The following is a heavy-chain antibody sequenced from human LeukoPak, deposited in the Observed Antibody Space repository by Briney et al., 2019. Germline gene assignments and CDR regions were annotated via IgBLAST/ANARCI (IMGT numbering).Heavy chain of an antibody. CDR2: ISGSETST. J-gene: IGHJ4*02. CDR3: AKGALLPAGHTRYFFDY. D-gene: IGHD1-26*01. Sequence: SGGPLRLSCAASSFPFSTYAMSWARQAPGKGLEWVSAISGSETSTYYADSVKGRFTISRDTSKNTLYLQMNSLRAEDTAVYYCAKGALLPAGHTRYFFDYWGQGTLVTVSS. CDR1: SFPFSTYA. V-gene: IGHV3-23*01.